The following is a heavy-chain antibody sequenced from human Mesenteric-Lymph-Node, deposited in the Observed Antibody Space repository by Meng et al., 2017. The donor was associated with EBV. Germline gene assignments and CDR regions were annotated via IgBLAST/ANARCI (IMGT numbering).Heavy chain of an antibody. D-gene: IGHD2-15*01. CDR1: GFTVSSNF. V-gene: IGHV3-53*01. J-gene: IGHJ4*01. CDR3: ARDFRAILN. CDR2: IYSGTNA. Sequence: VQLVEPGGGLIPAGGSLRLSCAASGFTVSSNFMSGVRQAPGKGPECVSVIYSGTNAYYADSVKGRFTISRDDSKNTLYLQMNNLRVEDTAVYYCARDFRAILNWGHGTLVTVSS.